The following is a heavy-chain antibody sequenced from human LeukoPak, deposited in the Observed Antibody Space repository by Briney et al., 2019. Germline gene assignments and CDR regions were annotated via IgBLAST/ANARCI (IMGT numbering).Heavy chain of an antibody. J-gene: IGHJ5*02. Sequence: PSETLSLTCTVSGGSISSGSYYWSWIRQPAGKGLEWIGRIYTSGSTNYNPSLKSRATISVDTSKNQFSLKLSSVTAADTAVYYCARDGSKFHTSCCSWFDPWGQGTLVTVSS. CDR1: GGSISSGSYY. CDR2: IYTSGST. CDR3: ARDGSKFHTSCCSWFDP. V-gene: IGHV4-61*02. D-gene: IGHD2-2*01.